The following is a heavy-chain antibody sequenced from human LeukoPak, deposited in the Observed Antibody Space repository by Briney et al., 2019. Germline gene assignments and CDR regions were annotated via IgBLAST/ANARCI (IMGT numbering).Heavy chain of an antibody. Sequence: GGSLRLSCAASGFTFSNYGMHWIRQAPGKGLEWVSSISSSSSAIYYAASVKGRFTIPRDNAKNSLYLQMNSLRDEDTAVYYCARGALRYSDYWGQGTLVTVSS. CDR2: ISSSSSAI. CDR1: GFTFSNYG. V-gene: IGHV3-48*02. D-gene: IGHD3-9*01. J-gene: IGHJ4*02. CDR3: ARGALRYSDY.